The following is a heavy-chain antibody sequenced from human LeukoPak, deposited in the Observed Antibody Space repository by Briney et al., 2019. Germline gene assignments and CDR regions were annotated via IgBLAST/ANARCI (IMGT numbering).Heavy chain of an antibody. CDR2: IYHSGST. CDR1: GGSISSSIYY. CDR3: ARVRAVGATGFDI. Sequence: SETLSLTCTVSGGSISSSIYYWGWIRQPPGKGLEWIGSIYHSGSTYYNPSLKSRVTISVDTSKNQFSLKLSSVTAADTAVYYCARVRAVGATGFDIWGQGTMVTVSS. J-gene: IGHJ3*02. V-gene: IGHV4-39*07. D-gene: IGHD1-26*01.